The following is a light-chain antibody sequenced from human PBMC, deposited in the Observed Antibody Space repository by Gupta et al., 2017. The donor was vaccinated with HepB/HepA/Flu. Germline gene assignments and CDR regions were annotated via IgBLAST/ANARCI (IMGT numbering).Light chain of an antibody. J-gene: IGKJ5*01. Sequence: DIQLTQSPSFLSASVGDRVTITCRASQDINSYLIWYQQKPGKAPKLLIYTASTAQSGIPSRFSGSGSGTEFTLTISSLQPEDFATYYCQDCNSSALTFGEGTLLDIK. CDR3: QDCNSSALT. CDR2: TAS. CDR1: QDINSY. V-gene: IGKV1-9*01.